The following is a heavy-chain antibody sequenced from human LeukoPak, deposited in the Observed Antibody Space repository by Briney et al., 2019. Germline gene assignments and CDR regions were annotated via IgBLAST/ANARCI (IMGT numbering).Heavy chain of an antibody. CDR2: VSGSGGST. Sequence: GGSLRLSCAASGFTFSSYVMSWVRQAPGKGLEWVSAVSGSGGSTYYADSVKGRFTISRDNSKNTLYLQMNSLRAEDTAVYYCAKVGGLRYFDWLFDYWGQGTLVTVSS. D-gene: IGHD3-9*01. V-gene: IGHV3-23*01. CDR1: GFTFSSYV. J-gene: IGHJ4*02. CDR3: AKVGGLRYFDWLFDY.